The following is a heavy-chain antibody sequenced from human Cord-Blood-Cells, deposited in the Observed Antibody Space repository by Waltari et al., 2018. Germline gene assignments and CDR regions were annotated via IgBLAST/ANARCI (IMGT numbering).Heavy chain of an antibody. D-gene: IGHD1-26*01. CDR2: IYHSGST. Sequence: QVQLQESGPGLVKPSETLSLTCAVSGYSISSGYYWGWIRQPPGKGLEWIGSIYHSGSTYYNPALRIRVTISVDTSKNQFSLKLSSVTAADTAVYYCARRGYSGSYFDYWGQGTLVTVSS. V-gene: IGHV4-38-2*01. J-gene: IGHJ4*02. CDR3: ARRGYSGSYFDY. CDR1: GYSISSGYY.